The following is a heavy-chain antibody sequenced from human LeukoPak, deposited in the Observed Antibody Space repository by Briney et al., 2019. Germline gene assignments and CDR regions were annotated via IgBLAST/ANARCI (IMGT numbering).Heavy chain of an antibody. CDR2: IIPLFGTA. Sequence: ASVKVSRKASGGTFSRYAISWVRQAPGQGLEWMGGIIPLFGTANYAQKFQGRLTITTDESTSTAYMELSSLRSEDTAVYYCARGFHYDSSGYYYFYWGQGTLVTVSS. D-gene: IGHD3-22*01. V-gene: IGHV1-69*05. CDR3: ARGFHYDSSGYYYFY. J-gene: IGHJ4*02. CDR1: GGTFSRYA.